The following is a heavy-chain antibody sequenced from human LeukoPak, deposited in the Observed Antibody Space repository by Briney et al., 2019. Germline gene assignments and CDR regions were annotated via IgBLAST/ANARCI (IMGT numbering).Heavy chain of an antibody. J-gene: IGHJ4*02. V-gene: IGHV3-53*01. CDR1: GFTVSSNY. CDR2: IYSGGST. Sequence: GGSLRLSCAASGFTVSSNYMSWVRQAPGKGLEWVSVIYSGGSTYYADSVKGRFTISRDNSKNTLYLQMNSLRAEDTAVYYCARAERGSSSDYWGQGTLVTVSS. D-gene: IGHD6-13*01. CDR3: ARAERGSSSDY.